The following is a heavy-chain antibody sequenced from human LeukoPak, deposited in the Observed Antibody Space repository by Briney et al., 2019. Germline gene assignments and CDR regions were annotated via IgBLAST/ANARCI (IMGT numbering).Heavy chain of an antibody. V-gene: IGHV1-2*02. Sequence: ASVKVSCKTSGYKFNGYFLHWVRQAPGQGLEWMGWITPSGATNYARKFQGRVTVSRDTSISTAYMEVSGLTYDDTAIYSCARDRGSASYIDEYWGQGTLVTVSS. CDR2: ITPSGAT. J-gene: IGHJ4*02. CDR1: GYKFNGYF. CDR3: ARDRGSASYIDEY. D-gene: IGHD6-19*01.